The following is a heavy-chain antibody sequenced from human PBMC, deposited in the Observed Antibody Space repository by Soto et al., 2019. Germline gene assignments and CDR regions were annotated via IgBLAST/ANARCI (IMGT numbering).Heavy chain of an antibody. V-gene: IGHV3-15*01. CDR1: GFTFSNAW. J-gene: IGHJ4*02. CDR3: TTTRWCGELWDY. Sequence: EVQLVESGGGLVKPGGSLRLSCAASGFTFSNAWMSWVRQAPGKGLEWVGRIKSTTDGGTTDYAAHVKGRFTISRDDSKHTLYLQMNSLKTEDTAVYYCTTTRWCGELWDYWGQGTLVTVSS. CDR2: IKSTTDGGTT. D-gene: IGHD3-10*01.